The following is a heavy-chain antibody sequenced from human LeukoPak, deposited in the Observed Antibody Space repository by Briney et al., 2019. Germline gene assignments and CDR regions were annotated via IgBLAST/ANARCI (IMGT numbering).Heavy chain of an antibody. Sequence: ASVKVSCKASGYTFTSYGISWVRQAPGQGLEWMGWISAYNGNTNYAQKLQGRVTMTTDTSTSTAYMELRSLRSDDTAVYHCARDQNYDILTGYYNSDYYYYGMDVWGQGTTVTVSS. J-gene: IGHJ6*02. V-gene: IGHV1-18*01. CDR1: GYTFTSYG. CDR3: ARDQNYDILTGYYNSDYYYYGMDV. D-gene: IGHD3-9*01. CDR2: ISAYNGNT.